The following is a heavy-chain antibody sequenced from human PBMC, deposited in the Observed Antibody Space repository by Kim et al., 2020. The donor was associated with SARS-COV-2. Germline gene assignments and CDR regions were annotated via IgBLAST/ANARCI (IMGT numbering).Heavy chain of an antibody. CDR1: GFTFSSYA. Sequence: GGSLRLSCAASGFTFSSYAMSWVRQAPGKGLEWVSAISGSGGSTYYADSVKGRFTISRDNSKNTLYLQMNSLRAEDTAVYYCAKESSFLTGYYSAFDIWGQGTMVTVSS. J-gene: IGHJ3*02. D-gene: IGHD3-9*01. V-gene: IGHV3-23*01. CDR3: AKESSFLTGYYSAFDI. CDR2: ISGSGGST.